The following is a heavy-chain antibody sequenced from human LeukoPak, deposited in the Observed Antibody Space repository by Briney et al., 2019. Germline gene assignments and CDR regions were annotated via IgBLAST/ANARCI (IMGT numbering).Heavy chain of an antibody. D-gene: IGHD1-1*01. CDR2: ISGSGSTI. J-gene: IGHJ4*02. CDR1: GFTFSSYE. Sequence: GGSLRLSCAASGFTFSSYEMNWVRQAPGKGLEWVSYISGSGSTIFYADSVKGRFTISRDNAKNSLYLQMNSLSVEDTAVYYCAREYPDNGDGWGYWGQGTLVTVSS. CDR3: AREYPDNGDGWGY. V-gene: IGHV3-48*03.